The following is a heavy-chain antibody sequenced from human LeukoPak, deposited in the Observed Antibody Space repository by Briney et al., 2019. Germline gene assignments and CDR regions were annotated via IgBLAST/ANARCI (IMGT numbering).Heavy chain of an antibody. CDR2: LSWSSNSI. CDR1: GFRFEDYA. Sequence: GGSLRLSCVASGFRFEDYAMHWVRQVPGKGLEWVSGLSWSSNSIVYADSVKGRFTISRDNAKNSLFLQMNSLRPEDTALYYCAKASRHDILNELGDYFNFWGQGNLVIVSS. V-gene: IGHV3-9*01. J-gene: IGHJ4*02. D-gene: IGHD3-9*01. CDR3: AKASRHDILNELGDYFNF.